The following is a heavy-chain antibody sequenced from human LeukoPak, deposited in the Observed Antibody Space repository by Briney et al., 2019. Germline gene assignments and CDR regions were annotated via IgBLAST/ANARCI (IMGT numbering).Heavy chain of an antibody. Sequence: GGSLRLSCAAPGFTFSSYGVHWVRQAPGKGLEWVAVIWYDGSNKYYADSVKGRFTISRDNSKNMLYLQMNSLRAEDTAVYYCARDVYYGSGPLGYWGQGTLVTVSS. CDR3: ARDVYYGSGPLGY. J-gene: IGHJ4*02. CDR1: GFTFSSYG. CDR2: IWYDGSNK. V-gene: IGHV3-33*01. D-gene: IGHD3-10*01.